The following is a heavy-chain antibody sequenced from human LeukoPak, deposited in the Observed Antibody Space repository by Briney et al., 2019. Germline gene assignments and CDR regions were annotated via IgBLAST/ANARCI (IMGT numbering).Heavy chain of an antibody. CDR3: ARGPYDFWSGYSTGYFDY. CDR1: GGSISSGSYY. D-gene: IGHD3-3*01. V-gene: IGHV4-61*02. CDR2: IYTSGST. Sequence: SETLSLTCTVSGGSISSGSYYWSWIRQPAGKGLEWIGRIYTSGSTNYNPSLKSRVTISVDTSKNQFSLKLSSVTAADTAVYYCARGPYDFWSGYSTGYFDYWGQGTLVTVSS. J-gene: IGHJ4*02.